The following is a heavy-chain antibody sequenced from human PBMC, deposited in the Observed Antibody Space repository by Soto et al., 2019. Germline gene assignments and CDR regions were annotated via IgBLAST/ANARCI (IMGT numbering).Heavy chain of an antibody. V-gene: IGHV3-30-3*01. CDR3: ARDTVTYGMDV. D-gene: IGHD4-17*01. J-gene: IGHJ6*02. CDR1: GFTFSSYV. Sequence: QVQLVESGGGVVQPGRSLRLSCTASGFTFSSYVMDWVRQAPGKGLEWVAVISYDGSNKYYADSVKGRFTISRDNFKNTLHLQMNSLRAEDTAVYYCARDTVTYGMDVWGQGTTVTVSS. CDR2: ISYDGSNK.